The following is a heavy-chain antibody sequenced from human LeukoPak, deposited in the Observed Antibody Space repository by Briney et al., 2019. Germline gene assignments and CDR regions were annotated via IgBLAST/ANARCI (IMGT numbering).Heavy chain of an antibody. CDR3: AKESSSAWSNFDC. J-gene: IGHJ4*02. V-gene: IGHV3-23*01. D-gene: IGHD6-19*01. CDR1: GFTFSSYA. Sequence: PGGSLRLSCAASGFTFSSYAMSWVRHAPGKGLEWVSGLSGSGANIYYADSVMGRSTISRDNSKNTLHLQLNSLRTEDTAVYYCAKESSSAWSNFDCWGQGTLVTVSS. CDR2: LSGSGANI.